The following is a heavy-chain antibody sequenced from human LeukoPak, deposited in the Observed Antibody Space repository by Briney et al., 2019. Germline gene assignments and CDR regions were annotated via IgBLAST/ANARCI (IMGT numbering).Heavy chain of an antibody. CDR2: IYHSGST. J-gene: IGHJ3*02. CDR1: GGSISSGGYS. Sequence: PSETLSLTCAVSGGSISSGGYSWSWIRQPPGKGLEWIGYIYHSGSTYYNPSLKSRATISLDRSKNQFSLKLSSVTAADTAVYYCARHPRYSYGDAFDTWGQGTMVTVSS. V-gene: IGHV4-30-2*01. D-gene: IGHD5-18*01. CDR3: ARHPRYSYGDAFDT.